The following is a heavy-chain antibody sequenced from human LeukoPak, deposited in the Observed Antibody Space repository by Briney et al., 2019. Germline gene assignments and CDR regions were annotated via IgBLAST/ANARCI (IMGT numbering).Heavy chain of an antibody. D-gene: IGHD3-3*01. V-gene: IGHV3-30*04. CDR1: GFTFSSYA. CDR3: ARCRNFWSGPHDY. J-gene: IGHJ4*02. Sequence: GGSLRLSCAASGFTFSSYAIHWVRQAPGKGLEWVAVISYDGSNKYYADSVKGRFTISRDNSKNTLYLQMNSLRAEDTAVYYCARCRNFWSGPHDYWGQGTLVTVSS. CDR2: ISYDGSNK.